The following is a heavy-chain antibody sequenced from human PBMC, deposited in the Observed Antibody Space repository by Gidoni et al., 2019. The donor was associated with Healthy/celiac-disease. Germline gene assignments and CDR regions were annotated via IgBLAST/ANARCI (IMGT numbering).Heavy chain of an antibody. CDR3: ARDGNRVVPAANWFDP. Sequence: QVQLVQSGAEVKKPGSSVKVSCKASGGTFSSYAISWVRQAPGQGLEWMGGIIPIFGTANYAQKFQGRVTITADESTSTAYMELSSLRSEDTAVYYCARDGNRVVPAANWFDPWGQGTLVTVSS. D-gene: IGHD2-2*01. CDR2: IIPIFGTA. J-gene: IGHJ5*02. V-gene: IGHV1-69*01. CDR1: GGTFSSYA.